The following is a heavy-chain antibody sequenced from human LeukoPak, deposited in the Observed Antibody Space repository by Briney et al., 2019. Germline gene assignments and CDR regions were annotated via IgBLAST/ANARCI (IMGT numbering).Heavy chain of an antibody. CDR2: ISSRSGYI. V-gene: IGHV3-21*01. Sequence: GGSLRLSCAASGFIFSDYSMNWVRQDPGPGLDWVSSISSRSGYIYYAESVKGRFTISRDNAKNSLYLQMNSLRAEDTAVYYCVRERGSIGTDLHFWGQGTLVTVSS. CDR3: VRERGSIGTDLHF. CDR1: GFIFSDYS. J-gene: IGHJ4*02. D-gene: IGHD1-1*01.